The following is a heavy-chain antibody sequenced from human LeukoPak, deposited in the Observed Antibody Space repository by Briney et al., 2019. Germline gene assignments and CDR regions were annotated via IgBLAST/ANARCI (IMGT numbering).Heavy chain of an antibody. V-gene: IGHV1-2*02. CDR1: GYTFTGYY. CDR3: ARPYYDILTGYGY. D-gene: IGHD3-9*01. Sequence: ASVKVSCKASGYTFTGYYMHWVRQAPGQGLEWMGWINPNSGGTNYAQKFQGRVTMTRDTSISTAYMELSRLRSDDTAAYYCARPYYDILTGYGYWGQGTLVTVSS. J-gene: IGHJ4*02. CDR2: INPNSGGT.